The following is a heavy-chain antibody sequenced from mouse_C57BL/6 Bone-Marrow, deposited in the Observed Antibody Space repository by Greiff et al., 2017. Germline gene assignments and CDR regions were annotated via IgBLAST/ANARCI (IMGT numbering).Heavy chain of an antibody. J-gene: IGHJ2*01. Sequence: QVQLQQSGPELVKPGASVKISCKASGYTFTDYYINWVKQRPGQGLEWIGWISPGSGNTKYNEKFKGKATLTVDTSSSTAYMQLISLTSEDSAVYFCARNYGSSSYYFDYWGQGTTLTVSS. CDR3: ARNYGSSSYYFDY. CDR2: ISPGSGNT. D-gene: IGHD1-1*01. CDR1: GYTFTDYY. V-gene: IGHV1-84*01.